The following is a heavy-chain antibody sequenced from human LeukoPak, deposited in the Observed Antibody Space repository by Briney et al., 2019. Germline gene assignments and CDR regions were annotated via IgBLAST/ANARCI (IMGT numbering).Heavy chain of an antibody. CDR2: ISYDGSNK. V-gene: IGHV3-30*04. J-gene: IGHJ4*02. CDR1: GFTFSSYA. CDR3: AKDYYALLWFGEFNRKYYFDY. D-gene: IGHD3-10*01. Sequence: QPGGSLRLSCAASGFTFSSYAMHWVRQAPGKGLEWVAVISYDGSNKYYADSVKGRFTISRDNSKNTLYLQMNSLRAEDTAVYYCAKDYYALLWFGEFNRKYYFDYWGQGTLVTVSS.